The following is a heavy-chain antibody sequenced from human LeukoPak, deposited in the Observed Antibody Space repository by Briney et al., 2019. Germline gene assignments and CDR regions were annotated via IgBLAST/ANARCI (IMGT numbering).Heavy chain of an antibody. Sequence: PGGSLRLSCVVSGFTVSTNYMSWVRQAPGKRLEWVSLIYRGGSTYYADSVKGRFIISRDNSKNTLYLQMNSLRAEDTAVYYCARVGQWLSYYFDYWGQGTLVSVSS. J-gene: IGHJ4*02. V-gene: IGHV3-66*01. CDR2: IYRGGST. CDR1: GFTVSTNY. D-gene: IGHD6-19*01. CDR3: ARVGQWLSYYFDY.